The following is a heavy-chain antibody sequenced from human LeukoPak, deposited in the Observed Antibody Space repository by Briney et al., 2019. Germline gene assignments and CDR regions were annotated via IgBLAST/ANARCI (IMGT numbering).Heavy chain of an antibody. CDR2: IYSGGST. Sequence: GGSLRLSCAASGFTSSSYSMNWVRQAPGKGLEWVSVIYSGGSTYYADSVKGRFTISRDNSKNTLYLQMNSLRAEDTAVYYCARIAVAGLSFDYWGQGTLVTVSS. J-gene: IGHJ4*02. CDR3: ARIAVAGLSFDY. V-gene: IGHV3-66*01. D-gene: IGHD6-19*01. CDR1: GFTSSSYS.